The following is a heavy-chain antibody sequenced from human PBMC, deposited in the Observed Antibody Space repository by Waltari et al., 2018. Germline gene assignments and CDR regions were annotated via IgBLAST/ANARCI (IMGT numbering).Heavy chain of an antibody. CDR2: VSVSGKTM. J-gene: IGHJ1*01. V-gene: IGHV3-48*03. D-gene: IGHD1-26*01. CDR3: ARAYSGSYYRYFEY. Sequence: EVQLVESGGGLVQPGGSLRLSCAASRFLFSNYEMNWVRQTPGKGLEWVSYVSVSGKTMYNVDSVKGRFTISRDNAKNSLHLQMNSLRAEDTAVYYCARAYSGSYYRYFEYWGQGALVTVSS. CDR1: RFLFSNYE.